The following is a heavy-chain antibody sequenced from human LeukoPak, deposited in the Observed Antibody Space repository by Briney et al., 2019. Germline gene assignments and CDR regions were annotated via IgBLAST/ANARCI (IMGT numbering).Heavy chain of an antibody. CDR1: GGSISSSSYY. CDR2: IYYSGST. D-gene: IGHD5-12*01. CDR3: ARGVYSGYDFGFDY. Sequence: SETLSLTCTVSGGSISSSSYYWGWIRQPPGKGLEWIGSIYYSGSTYYNPSLKSRVTISVDRSKNQFSLKLSSVTAADTAVYYCARGVYSGYDFGFDYWGQGTLVTVSS. J-gene: IGHJ4*02. V-gene: IGHV4-39*07.